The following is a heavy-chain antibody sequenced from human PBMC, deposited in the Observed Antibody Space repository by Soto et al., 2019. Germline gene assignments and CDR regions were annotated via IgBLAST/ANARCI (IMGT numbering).Heavy chain of an antibody. J-gene: IGHJ4*02. Sequence: PSETLSLTCNVSGGSVSSGGYYWSWIRHHQGRGLEWIGFIYNSGNTYYNPSLKSRITISADTSKHQFSMKVSSVTAADTAVYYCARSSRSYFDFWGQGTLVTVSS. V-gene: IGHV4-31*03. CDR1: GGSVSSGGYY. CDR3: ARSSRSYFDF. CDR2: IYNSGNT.